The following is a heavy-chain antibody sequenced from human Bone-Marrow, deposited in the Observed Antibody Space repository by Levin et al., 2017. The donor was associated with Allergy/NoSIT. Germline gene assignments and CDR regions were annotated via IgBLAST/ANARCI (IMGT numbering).Heavy chain of an antibody. CDR3: AREEYSSGLYHDF. V-gene: IGHV3-74*03. Sequence: GGSLRLSCAASGFTFNGHWMHWVRQVPGKGLVWVSRINNDGSRTTYADSVKGRFTMSRDNAKNTLFLQMNSLRTDDTAIYYCAREEYSSGLYHDFWGQGTLVTVSS. CDR2: INNDGSRT. CDR1: GFTFNGHW. D-gene: IGHD6-19*01. J-gene: IGHJ4*02.